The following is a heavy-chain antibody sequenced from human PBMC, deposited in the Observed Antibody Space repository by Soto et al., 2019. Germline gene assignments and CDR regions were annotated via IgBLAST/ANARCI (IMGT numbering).Heavy chain of an antibody. D-gene: IGHD3-16*01. CDR3: ARVTFGSFYQDS. CDR2: ISSSSSYT. J-gene: IGHJ4*02. CDR1: GFIFSDYY. V-gene: IGHV3-11*06. Sequence: QVQLVESGGGLVKPGGSLRLSCAASGFIFSDYYMSWIRQAPGKGLEWVSYISSSSSYTNYAESVKGRCTISRDNAKNSLSLQMNSLRAEDTAVYYCARVTFGSFYQDSWGQGTLVTVSS.